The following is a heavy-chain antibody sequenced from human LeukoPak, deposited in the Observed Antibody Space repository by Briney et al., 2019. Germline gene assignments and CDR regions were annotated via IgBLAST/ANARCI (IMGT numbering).Heavy chain of an antibody. CDR3: ARSRLHPIIFDY. J-gene: IGHJ4*02. V-gene: IGHV4-34*01. CDR1: GGSFSGYY. D-gene: IGHD5-24*01. CDR2: INHSGST. Sequence: PSETLSLTCAVYGGSFSGYYWSWIRHPPGEGLEWIGEINHSGSTNYNPSLKSRVTISVDTSKTQFSLKLSSVTAADTAVYYCARSRLHPIIFDYWGQGTLVTVSS.